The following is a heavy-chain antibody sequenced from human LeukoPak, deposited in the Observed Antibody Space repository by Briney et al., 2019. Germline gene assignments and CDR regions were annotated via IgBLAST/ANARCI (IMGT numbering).Heavy chain of an antibody. Sequence: GGSLRLSCAASGFTFSSYAMSWVRQAPGKGLEWVSAISGSGGSTYYADSVKGRFTISRDNSKNTLYLQMNSLRAEDTAVYYCAKGHGQRTVTQPYYLDYWGQGTLVTVSS. V-gene: IGHV3-23*01. CDR1: GFTFSSYA. CDR3: AKGHGQRTVTQPYYLDY. J-gene: IGHJ4*02. D-gene: IGHD4-17*01. CDR2: ISGSGGST.